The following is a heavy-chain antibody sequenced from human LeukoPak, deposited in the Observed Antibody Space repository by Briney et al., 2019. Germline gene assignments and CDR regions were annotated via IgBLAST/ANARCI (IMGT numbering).Heavy chain of an antibody. D-gene: IGHD3-16*01. CDR1: GGSISSYY. V-gene: IGHV4-59*08. CDR2: IYYSGST. J-gene: IGHJ4*02. CDR3: ARVTRQVISRYYDYVWGSYERYYFDY. Sequence: PSETLSLTCTVSGGSISSYYWSWIRQPPGKGLEWIGYIYYSGSTNYNPSLKSRVTISVDTSKNQFSLKLSSVTAADTAVYYCARVTRQVISRYYDYVWGSYERYYFDYWGQGILVTVPS.